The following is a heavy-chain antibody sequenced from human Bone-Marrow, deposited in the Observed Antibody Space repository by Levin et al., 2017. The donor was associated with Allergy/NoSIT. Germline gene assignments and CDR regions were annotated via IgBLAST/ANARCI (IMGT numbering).Heavy chain of an antibody. V-gene: IGHV3-30-3*01. Sequence: GGSLRLSCAASGFTFSSYAMHWVRQAPGKGLEWVAVISYDGSNKYYADSVKGRFTISRDNSKNTLYLQMNSLRAEDTAVYYCARDRVDYYGSGSYYALYDYYDYGMDVWGQGTTVTVSS. J-gene: IGHJ6*02. D-gene: IGHD3-10*01. CDR3: ARDRVDYYGSGSYYALYDYYDYGMDV. CDR2: ISYDGSNK. CDR1: GFTFSSYA.